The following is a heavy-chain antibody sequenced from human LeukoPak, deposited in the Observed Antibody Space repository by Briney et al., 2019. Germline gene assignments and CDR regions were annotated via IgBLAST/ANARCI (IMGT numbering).Heavy chain of an antibody. V-gene: IGHV1-24*01. CDR3: ATVGLRELLPYYFDY. CDR2: FDPEDGET. CDR1: GYTFTGYY. J-gene: IGHJ4*02. Sequence: ASVKVSCKASGYTFTGYYMHWVRQAPGKGLEWMGGFDPEDGETIYAQKFQGRVTMTEDTSTDTAYMELSSLRSEDTAVYYCATVGLRELLPYYFDYWGQGTLVTVSS. D-gene: IGHD1-26*01.